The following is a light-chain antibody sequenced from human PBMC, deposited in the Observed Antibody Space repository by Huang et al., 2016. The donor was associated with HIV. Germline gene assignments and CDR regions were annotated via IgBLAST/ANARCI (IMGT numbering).Light chain of an antibody. Sequence: DIQMTQSPSSLSASVGDRDTITCQANQDISNYLNWYQQKPGKAPKLLIYDASNLETGVPSRCSGSGSETDFTFTISSLQPEDIAKYYCHQYDNLPRFGGGTKVEIK. CDR1: QDISNY. CDR2: DAS. CDR3: HQYDNLPR. J-gene: IGKJ4*01. V-gene: IGKV1-33*01.